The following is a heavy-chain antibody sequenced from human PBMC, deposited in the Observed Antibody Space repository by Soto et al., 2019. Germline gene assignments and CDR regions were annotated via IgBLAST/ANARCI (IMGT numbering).Heavy chain of an antibody. CDR3: ARDRTMEPYYYYGMDV. Sequence: QVQLVESGGGVVQPGRSLRLSCAASGFIFSNYAMHWVRQAPGMGLEWVAVISYDGSNQYYADSVVKGRFTISRDNSRNTLDLQMNSLRAVDTAVYYCARDRTMEPYYYYGMDVWGQGTTVTVAS. V-gene: IGHV3-30-3*01. CDR2: ISYDGSNQ. CDR1: GFIFSNYA. D-gene: IGHD1-1*01. J-gene: IGHJ6*02.